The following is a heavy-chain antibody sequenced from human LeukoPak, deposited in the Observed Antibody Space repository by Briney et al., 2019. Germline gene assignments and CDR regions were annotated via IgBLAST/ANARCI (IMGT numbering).Heavy chain of an antibody. D-gene: IGHD2-8*01. J-gene: IGHJ4*02. CDR2: ISCSGST. V-gene: IGHV4-59*01. CDR3: ARDGGVGYYYYFDY. Sequence: SETLSLTCTVSGGSINSYYWSWIRQPPGKGLEWIGFISCSGSTNYNPSLKSRVTISLDTSKNQFSLQLTSVTAADTAVYYCARDGGVGYYYYFDYWGQGTLVTVSS. CDR1: GGSINSYY.